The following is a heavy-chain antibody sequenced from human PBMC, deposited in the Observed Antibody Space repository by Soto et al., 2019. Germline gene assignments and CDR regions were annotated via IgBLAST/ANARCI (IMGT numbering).Heavy chain of an antibody. CDR3: ARGTTYYYDSSGYYVFDF. D-gene: IGHD3-22*01. J-gene: IGHJ4*02. CDR2: INHSGST. CDR1: GGSFSGYY. Sequence: SETLSLTCAVYGGSFSGYYWSWIRQPPGKGLEWIGEINHSGSTNYNPSLKSRITISVDTSKNQFSLKLSSVTAADTAVYYCARGTTYYYDSSGYYVFDFWGQGTLVTVSS. V-gene: IGHV4-34*01.